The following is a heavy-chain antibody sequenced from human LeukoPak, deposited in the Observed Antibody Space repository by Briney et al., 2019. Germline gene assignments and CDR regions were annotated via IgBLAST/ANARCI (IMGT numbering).Heavy chain of an antibody. D-gene: IGHD6-19*01. J-gene: IGHJ4*02. CDR3: TRNSGWYGIS. Sequence: GGSLRLSCVASGFTLSDYYMSWIRQAPGKGLEWVSSIDYSGDSPYYADSVKGRFTMSRDNSKNIVYLQLSTLRPEDTAQYYCTRNSGWYGISWGQGTQVTVSS. V-gene: IGHV3-23*01. CDR1: GFTLSDYY. CDR2: IDYSGDSP.